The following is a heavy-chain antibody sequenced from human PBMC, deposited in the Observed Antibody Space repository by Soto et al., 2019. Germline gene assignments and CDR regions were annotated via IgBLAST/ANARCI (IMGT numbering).Heavy chain of an antibody. CDR1: GFTFNAYW. CDR3: ASLSVTTYPADY. CDR2: INTDGSST. Sequence: PGGSLRLSCAASGFTFNAYWMHWVRQAPGKGLVWVSRINTDGSSTSYADSVKGRSTISRDNAKNTLYLQMNSLRAEDTAVYYCASLSVTTYPADYWGQGTLVTVSS. D-gene: IGHD4-17*01. V-gene: IGHV3-74*01. J-gene: IGHJ4*02.